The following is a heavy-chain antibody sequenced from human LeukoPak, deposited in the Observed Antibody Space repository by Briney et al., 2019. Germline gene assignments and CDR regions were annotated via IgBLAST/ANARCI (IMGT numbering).Heavy chain of an antibody. CDR2: VYYSGST. CDR3: ARRPGYYDSIDS. J-gene: IGHJ4*02. D-gene: IGHD3-22*01. V-gene: IGHV4-59*08. Sequence: SETLSLTCTVSGGSISNYYWSWIRQPPGKGLEWIGYVYYSGSTYYDPSLKSRVTISVDTSKNQFSLKLTSVTAADTAVYYCARRPGYYDSIDSWGQGTLVTVFS. CDR1: GGSISNYY.